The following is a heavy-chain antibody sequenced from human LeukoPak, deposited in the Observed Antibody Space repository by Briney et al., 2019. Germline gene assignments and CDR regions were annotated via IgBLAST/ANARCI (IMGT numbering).Heavy chain of an antibody. CDR1: GDSIRSYY. V-gene: IGHV4-59*01. Sequence: PSETLSLTCTVSGDSIRSYYWSWIRQSPGKGLEWIGYIYYSGSTNYNPSLKSRVTIAVDTSKNQFSLKVSSVTAADTAVYYCARGPSGSYRYWGQGTLVTVSS. D-gene: IGHD3-10*01. CDR2: IYYSGST. J-gene: IGHJ4*02. CDR3: ARGPSGSYRY.